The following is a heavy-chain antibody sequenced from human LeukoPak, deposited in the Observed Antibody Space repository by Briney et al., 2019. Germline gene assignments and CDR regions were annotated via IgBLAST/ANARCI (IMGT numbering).Heavy chain of an antibody. Sequence: SETLSLTCTVSGGSISSYYWSWIRQPAGKGLEWIGRIYTSGSTNYNPSLKSRVTMSVDTSKNQFSLKLSSVTAADTAVYYCARDMSVVVPAAHYYYYYMDVWGKGTTATVSS. V-gene: IGHV4-4*07. J-gene: IGHJ6*03. CDR3: ARDMSVVVPAAHYYYYYMDV. CDR1: GGSISSYY. CDR2: IYTSGST. D-gene: IGHD2-2*01.